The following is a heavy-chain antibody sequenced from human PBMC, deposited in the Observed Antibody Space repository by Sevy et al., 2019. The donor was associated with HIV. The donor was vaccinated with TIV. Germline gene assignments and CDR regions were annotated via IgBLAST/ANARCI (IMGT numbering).Heavy chain of an antibody. CDR1: GGSTSSYY. Sequence: QPSETLSLTCSVSGGSTSSYYWNWIRQPPGKGLERIGYIYSSGSTNYNPSLKSRVTISVDMSKNQFSLKLSSVTTADTAVYYCARSHLAFCGGDCFSPYYFDSWGQGTLVTVSS. CDR3: ARSHLAFCGGDCFSPYYFDS. D-gene: IGHD2-21*01. CDR2: IYSSGST. J-gene: IGHJ4*02. V-gene: IGHV4-59*01.